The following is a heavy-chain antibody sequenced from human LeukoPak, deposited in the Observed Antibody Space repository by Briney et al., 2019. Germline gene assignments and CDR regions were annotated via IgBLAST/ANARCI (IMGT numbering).Heavy chain of an antibody. CDR2: IIPIFGTA. V-gene: IGHV1-69*13. J-gene: IGHJ5*02. CDR1: GGTFSSYA. D-gene: IGHD3-3*01. CDR3: AREGTSIFGVVITHNWFDP. Sequence: SVKVSCKASGGTFSSYAISWVRQAPGQGLEWMGGIIPIFGTANYAQKFQGRVTITADESTSTAYMELSCLRSEDTAVYYCAREGTSIFGVVITHNWFDPWGQGTLVTVSS.